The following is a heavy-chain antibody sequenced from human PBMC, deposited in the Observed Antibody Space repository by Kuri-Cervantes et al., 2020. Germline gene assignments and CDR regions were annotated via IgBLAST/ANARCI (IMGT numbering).Heavy chain of an antibody. Sequence: ASVKVSCKASGYTFTSYGISWVRQAPGQGLEWMGWINGGNGNTKYSQKFQGRVTITRDTSASTAYMELSGLRFEDTAVYYCARQVSSWYWFDPWGQGTLVTVSS. D-gene: IGHD6-13*01. CDR1: GYTFTSYG. V-gene: IGHV1-18*01. CDR2: INGGNGNT. CDR3: ARQVSSWYWFDP. J-gene: IGHJ5*02.